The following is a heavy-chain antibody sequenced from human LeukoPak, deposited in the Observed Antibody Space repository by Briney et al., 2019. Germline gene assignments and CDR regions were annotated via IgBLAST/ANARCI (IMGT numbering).Heavy chain of an antibody. V-gene: IGHV3-23*01. CDR1: GFTFSSYA. Sequence: GGSLRLSCAASGFTFSSYAMSWVRQAPGKGLEWVSGISGSGGSTYYADSVKGRFTISRDNSKNTLYLQMNSLRAEDTAVYYCAKLPIVVVVAATWWFNPWGQGTLVTVSS. J-gene: IGHJ5*02. CDR3: AKLPIVVVVAATWWFNP. CDR2: ISGSGGST. D-gene: IGHD2-15*01.